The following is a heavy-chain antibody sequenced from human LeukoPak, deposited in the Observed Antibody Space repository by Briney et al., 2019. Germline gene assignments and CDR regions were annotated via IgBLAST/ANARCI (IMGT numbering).Heavy chain of an antibody. CDR2: IIPIFGTA. CDR3: ARDGSLTGGINWFDP. D-gene: IGHD3-16*01. CDR1: GGTFSSYA. Sequence: GASAKVSCKASGGTFSSYAISWVRQAPGQGLEWMGGIIPIFGTANYAQKFQGRVTITTDESTSTAYMELSSLRSEDTAVYYCARDGSLTGGINWFDPWGQGTLVTVSS. V-gene: IGHV1-69*05. J-gene: IGHJ5*02.